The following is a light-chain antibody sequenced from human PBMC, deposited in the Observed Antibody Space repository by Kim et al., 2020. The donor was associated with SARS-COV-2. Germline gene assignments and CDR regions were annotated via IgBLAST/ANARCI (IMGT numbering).Light chain of an antibody. CDR2: HDS. CDR1: SIGSKS. J-gene: IGLJ2*01. V-gene: IGLV3-21*04. Sequence: PGKTARITCGGNSIGSKSVHWYQEEPGQAPVLVISHDSDRPSGIPERFSGSNSGNTATLTISRVEAGDEADYYCQVWDSSSDHRVVFGGGTQLTVL. CDR3: QVWDSSSDHRVV.